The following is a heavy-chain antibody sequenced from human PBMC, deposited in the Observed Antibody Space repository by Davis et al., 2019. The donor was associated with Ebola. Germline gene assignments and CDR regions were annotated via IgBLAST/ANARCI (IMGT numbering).Heavy chain of an antibody. Sequence: AASVKVSYKASGGTFSSYAISWVRQAPGQGLEWMGGIIPIFGTANYAQKFQGRVTITADESTSTAYMELSSLRSEDTAVYYCARENHPYGDYEYYFDYWGQGTLVTVSS. D-gene: IGHD4-17*01. V-gene: IGHV1-69*13. CDR3: ARENHPYGDYEYYFDY. CDR1: GGTFSSYA. CDR2: IIPIFGTA. J-gene: IGHJ4*02.